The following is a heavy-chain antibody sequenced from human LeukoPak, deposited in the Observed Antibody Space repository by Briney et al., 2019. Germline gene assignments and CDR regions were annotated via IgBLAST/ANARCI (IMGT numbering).Heavy chain of an antibody. J-gene: IGHJ4*02. CDR3: ARVIAAAGTFDY. Sequence: PSGTLSLTCAVSGGSINSSNWWSWVRRPPGKGLEWIGEIYHSGSTNYNPSLKSRVTISVDKSKNQFSLKLSSVTAADTAVYYCARVIAAAGTFDYWGQGTLVTVSS. CDR1: GGSINSSNW. D-gene: IGHD6-13*01. V-gene: IGHV4-4*02. CDR2: IYHSGST.